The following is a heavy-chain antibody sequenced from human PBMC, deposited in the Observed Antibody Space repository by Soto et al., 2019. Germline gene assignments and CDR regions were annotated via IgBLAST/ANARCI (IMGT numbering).Heavy chain of an antibody. CDR1: GYTFTSYD. Sequence: EASVKVSCKASGYTFTSYDINWVRQATGQGLEWMGWMNPNSGNTGYAQKFQGRVTMTRNTSISTAYMELSSLRSEDTAVYYCARVGRYYDFWSGYYGYYYYGMDVWGQGTTVTVSS. CDR2: MNPNSGNT. J-gene: IGHJ6*02. V-gene: IGHV1-8*01. CDR3: ARVGRYYDFWSGYYGYYYYGMDV. D-gene: IGHD3-3*01.